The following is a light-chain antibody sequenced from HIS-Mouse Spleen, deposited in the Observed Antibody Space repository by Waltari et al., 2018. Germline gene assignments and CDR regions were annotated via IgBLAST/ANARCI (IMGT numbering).Light chain of an antibody. J-gene: IGLJ3*02. CDR3: YSTDSSGNHRRV. CDR1: ALPKKY. V-gene: IGLV3-10*01. Sequence: SYELTQPPSVSVSPGQTARITCSGDALPKKYAYWYQQKSGQAPVLVIYEDSKRLSGIPERFSGSSSGTMATLTISGAQVEDEADYYCYSTDSSGNHRRVFGGGTKLTVL. CDR2: EDS.